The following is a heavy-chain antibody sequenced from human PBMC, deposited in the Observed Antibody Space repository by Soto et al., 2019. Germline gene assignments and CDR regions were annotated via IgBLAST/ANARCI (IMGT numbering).Heavy chain of an antibody. J-gene: IGHJ5*02. CDR3: ASLSVAITMVRGVGWFDP. Sequence: TLSLTCTVSGGSISSGGYYWSWIRQHPGKGLEWIGYIYYSGSTYYNPSLKSRVTISVDTSKNQFSLKLSSVTAADTAVYYCASLSVAITMVRGVGWFDPWGQGTLVTVSS. CDR2: IYYSGST. V-gene: IGHV4-31*03. D-gene: IGHD3-10*01. CDR1: GGSISSGGYY.